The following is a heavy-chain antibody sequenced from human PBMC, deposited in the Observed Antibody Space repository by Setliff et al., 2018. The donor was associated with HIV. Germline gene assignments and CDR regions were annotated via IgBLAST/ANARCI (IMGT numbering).Heavy chain of an antibody. Sequence: SETLSLTCAVYGGSFSGYYWSWIRQPPGKGLEWIGETNHSGSTNYNPSLKSRVTISVDTSRNQFSLKLGSVTAADTAVYYCARMYSGYDWSPAGARTRYFDYWGQGTLVTVSS. D-gene: IGHD5-12*01. CDR3: ARMYSGYDWSPAGARTRYFDY. CDR1: GGSFSGYY. V-gene: IGHV4-34*01. CDR2: TNHSGST. J-gene: IGHJ4*02.